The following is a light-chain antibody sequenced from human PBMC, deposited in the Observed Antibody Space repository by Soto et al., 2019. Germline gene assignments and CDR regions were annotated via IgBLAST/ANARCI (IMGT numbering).Light chain of an antibody. Sequence: EIVMTQSPATLSVSPGERATLSCRASQSVSSNLAWYQQKPGQAPTLLIYGATTRATGIPARFSGSGSGTASTLTSGSLQSEDFAVYYCQQYNNWPPITFGQGTRLAIK. CDR2: GAT. J-gene: IGKJ5*01. CDR1: QSVSSN. CDR3: QQYNNWPPIT. V-gene: IGKV3-15*01.